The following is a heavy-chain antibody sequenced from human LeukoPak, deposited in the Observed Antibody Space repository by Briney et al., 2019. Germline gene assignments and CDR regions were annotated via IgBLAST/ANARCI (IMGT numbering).Heavy chain of an antibody. CDR2: IYYSGST. CDR3: ARDRGSGYYYKGWFDP. V-gene: IGHV4-59*01. CDR1: GGSISSYY. D-gene: IGHD3-22*01. J-gene: IGHJ5*02. Sequence: SETLSLTCTVSGGSISSYYWSWIRQPPGEGLEWIGYIYYSGSTNYNPSLKSRVTISVDTSKNQFSLKLSSVTAADTAVYYCARDRGSGYYYKGWFDPWGQGTLVTVSS.